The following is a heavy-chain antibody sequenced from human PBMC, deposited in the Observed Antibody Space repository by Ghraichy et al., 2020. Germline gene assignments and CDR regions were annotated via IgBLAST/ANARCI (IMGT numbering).Heavy chain of an antibody. CDR3: AREKINGYNYFDH. Sequence: SETLSLTCTVSGDSINDYYWNWLRQTPGNGLEWIANIHSSGITYYNSTLKSRVTMSIDTSKNQFSLRLSSVTAADTAVYFCAREKINGYNYFDHWGQGTLVTVSS. J-gene: IGHJ4*02. CDR1: GDSINDYY. CDR2: IHSSGIT. V-gene: IGHV4-59*12. D-gene: IGHD2-8*01.